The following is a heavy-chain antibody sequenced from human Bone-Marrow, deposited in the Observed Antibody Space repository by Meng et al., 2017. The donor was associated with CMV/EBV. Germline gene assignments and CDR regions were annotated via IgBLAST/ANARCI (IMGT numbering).Heavy chain of an antibody. Sequence: SCKASGYTFSSYWMSWVRQAPGKGLEWVANIKQDGSEKYYVDSVKGRFTISRDNAKNSLYLQMNSLRAEDTAVYYCARTEVPYYYYYGMDVWGQGTTVTVSS. V-gene: IGHV3-7*01. J-gene: IGHJ6*02. CDR3: ARTEVPYYYYYGMDV. D-gene: IGHD1-1*01. CDR1: GYTFSSYW. CDR2: IKQDGSEK.